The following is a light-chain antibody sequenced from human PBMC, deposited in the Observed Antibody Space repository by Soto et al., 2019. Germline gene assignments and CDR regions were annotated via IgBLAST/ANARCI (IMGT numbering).Light chain of an antibody. V-gene: IGKV1-5*03. J-gene: IGKJ1*01. CDR3: QQYNSYWT. CDR2: KAS. Sequence: DLQMTQSPSFLSASVGDRVTLTCRASQSISTWLAWYQQKPGKAPKLLIYKASNLESGVPSRFSGSGSGTEFTLTISSLQPDDFATYYCQQYNSYWTFGQGTKVEIK. CDR1: QSISTW.